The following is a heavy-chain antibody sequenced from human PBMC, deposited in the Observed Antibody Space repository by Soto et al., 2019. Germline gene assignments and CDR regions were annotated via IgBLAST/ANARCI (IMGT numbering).Heavy chain of an antibody. V-gene: IGHV1-2*04. CDR2: INPNSGGT. Sequence: ASVRVSCKASGYTFTGYYMHWVRQAPGQGLEWMGWINPNSGGTNYAQKFQGWVTMTRDTSISTAYMELSRLRSDDTAVYYCARGDIVGATIRFDPSGPVTVCTVSS. D-gene: IGHD1-26*01. CDR3: ARGDIVGATIRFDP. J-gene: IGHJ5*02. CDR1: GYTFTGYY.